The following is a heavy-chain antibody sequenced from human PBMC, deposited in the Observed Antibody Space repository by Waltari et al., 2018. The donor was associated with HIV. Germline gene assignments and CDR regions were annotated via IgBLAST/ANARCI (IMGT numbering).Heavy chain of an antibody. D-gene: IGHD4-17*01. Sequence: EVQLVESGGGLVKPGGSLRLSCAASGVTFSSYSMNWVRQAPGKGLEGFSSISSSSSYIYYADSVKGRFTISRDNAKNSLYLQMNSLRAEDTAVYYCARDRALSTTAGFDYWGQGTLVTVSS. CDR1: GVTFSSYS. CDR3: ARDRALSTTAGFDY. CDR2: ISSSSSYI. V-gene: IGHV3-21*01. J-gene: IGHJ4*02.